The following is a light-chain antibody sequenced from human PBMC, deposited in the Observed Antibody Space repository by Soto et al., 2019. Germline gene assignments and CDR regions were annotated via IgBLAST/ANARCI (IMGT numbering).Light chain of an antibody. V-gene: IGKV3-20*01. CDR1: QSVSSNY. CDR3: QQYGSSPFT. J-gene: IGKJ3*01. Sequence: EIVLTQSPGTLSLSPGERATLSCRASQSVSSNYLAWYQQKPGQAPRLLIYGASSRATGIQDRFSGSGSGTDFTLTISRLEPEDFAGYYGQQYGSSPFTFGPGTNVDIK. CDR2: GAS.